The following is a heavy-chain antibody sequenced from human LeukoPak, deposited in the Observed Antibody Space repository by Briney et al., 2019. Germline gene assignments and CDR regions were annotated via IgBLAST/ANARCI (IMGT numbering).Heavy chain of an antibody. J-gene: IGHJ6*02. V-gene: IGHV3-43*02. CDR3: AKDLGSGSPPLYYYYGMDV. D-gene: IGHD3-10*01. Sequence: GGSLRLSCAASGFTFDDYAMHWVRHAPGKGLEWVSLISGDGGSTYCAVSVKGRFTISRDNSKNSLYLQMNSLRTEDTALYYCAKDLGSGSPPLYYYYGMDVWGQGTTVTVSS. CDR1: GFTFDDYA. CDR2: ISGDGGST.